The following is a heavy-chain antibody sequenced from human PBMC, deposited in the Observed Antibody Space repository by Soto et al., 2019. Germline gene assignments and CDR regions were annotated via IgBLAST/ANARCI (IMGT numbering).Heavy chain of an antibody. CDR1: GFSFVYFG. CDR2: ISSSASYI. D-gene: IGHD6-19*01. V-gene: IGHV3-21*01. CDR3: ARSRSHWLASDS. J-gene: IGHJ4*02. Sequence: EVQLVESGGGLVKSGGSLTLSCEASGFSFVYFGMTWVRQAPGKGLEWVSSISSSASYIYYADSVKDRFTVSRDNAKKSLNLQMNSLRAEDTAVYYCARSRSHWLASDSWGQGTLVTVSA.